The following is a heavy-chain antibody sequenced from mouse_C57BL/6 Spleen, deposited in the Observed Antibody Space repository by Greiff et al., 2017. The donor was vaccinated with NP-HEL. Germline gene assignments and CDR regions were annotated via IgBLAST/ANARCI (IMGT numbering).Heavy chain of an antibody. CDR1: GYTFTDYN. CDR3: AREGFRDWFAY. CDR2: INPNNGGT. J-gene: IGHJ3*01. D-gene: IGHD3-3*01. Sequence: EVQLQESGPELVKPGASVKMSCKASGYTFTDYNMHWVKQSHGKSLEWIGYINPNNGGTSYNQKFKGKATLTVNKSSSTAYMELRSLTSEDSAVYYCAREGFRDWFAYWGQGTLVTVSA. V-gene: IGHV1-22*01.